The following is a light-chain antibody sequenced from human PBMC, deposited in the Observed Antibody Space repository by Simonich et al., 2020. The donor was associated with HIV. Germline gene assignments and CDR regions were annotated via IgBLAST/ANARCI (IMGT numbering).Light chain of an antibody. Sequence: QTVVTQEPSFSVSPGGTVTLTCALSSGSVSSGYYPSWYQQTPGPAPRTLIYNTNIRSSGVPVRFSGSILGNKAALTITGAQADDESDYYCVLYTGPGIWMFGGGTKLTVL. V-gene: IGLV8-61*01. CDR1: SGSVSSGYY. CDR2: NTN. CDR3: VLYTGPGIWM. J-gene: IGLJ3*02.